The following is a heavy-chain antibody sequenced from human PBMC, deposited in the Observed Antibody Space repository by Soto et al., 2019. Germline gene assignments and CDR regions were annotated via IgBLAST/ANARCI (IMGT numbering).Heavy chain of an antibody. J-gene: IGHJ1*01. CDR3: AGGSGYYCVGL. CDR1: GYTFTSYA. V-gene: IGHV1-3*01. Sequence: QVQLVQSGAEVKKPGASVKVSCKASGYTFTSYAMHWVRQAPGKRLEWMGWINAGNGNTKYSQKFQGRVTITRDTSASIAYMELSSLRSEDTAVYYCAGGSGYYCVGLWGQGTLVTVSS. D-gene: IGHD3-22*01. CDR2: INAGNGNT.